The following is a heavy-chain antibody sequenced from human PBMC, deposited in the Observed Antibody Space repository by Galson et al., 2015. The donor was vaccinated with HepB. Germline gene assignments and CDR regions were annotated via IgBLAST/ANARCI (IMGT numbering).Heavy chain of an antibody. J-gene: IGHJ4*02. CDR1: GFTFSSYA. D-gene: IGHD3-22*01. CDR3: ARSTLSRKESGYYAGY. V-gene: IGHV3-30*04. CDR2: ISYDGSNK. Sequence: SLRLSCAASGFTFSSYAMHWVRQAPGKGLEWVAVISYDGSNKYYADSVKGRFTISRDNSKNTLYLQMNSLRAEDTAVYYCARSTLSRKESGYYAGYWGQGTLVTVSS.